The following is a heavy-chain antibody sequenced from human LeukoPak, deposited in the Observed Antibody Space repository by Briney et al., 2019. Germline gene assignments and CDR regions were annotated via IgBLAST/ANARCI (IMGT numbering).Heavy chain of an antibody. CDR3: ARDRGADILTAYSSGDY. CDR2: ISYDGNNK. CDR1: GFTFSNYS. D-gene: IGHD3-9*01. V-gene: IGHV3-30-3*01. Sequence: PWGSLRLSCAASGFTFSNYSLHWVRQAPGKGLEWVAVISYDGNNKYYADSVKGRFTISRDNSKNTLYLQMNSLRAEDTAVYYCARDRGADILTAYSSGDYWGQGTLVTVSS. J-gene: IGHJ4*02.